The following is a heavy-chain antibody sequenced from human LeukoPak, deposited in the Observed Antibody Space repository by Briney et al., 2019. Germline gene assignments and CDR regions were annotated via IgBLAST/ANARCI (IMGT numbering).Heavy chain of an antibody. Sequence: GGSLRLSCAASGFTFSSYRMNWVRQAPGKGLEWVSYISSSSSTIYYADSVKGRFTISRDNAKNSLYLQMNSLRAEDTAVYYCARDRRVGATSGDAFDIWGQGTMVTVSS. CDR3: ARDRRVGATSGDAFDI. J-gene: IGHJ3*02. CDR1: GFTFSSYR. D-gene: IGHD1-26*01. V-gene: IGHV3-48*01. CDR2: ISSSSSTI.